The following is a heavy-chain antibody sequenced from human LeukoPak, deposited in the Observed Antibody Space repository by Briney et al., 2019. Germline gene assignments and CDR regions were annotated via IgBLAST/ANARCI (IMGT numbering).Heavy chain of an antibody. J-gene: IGHJ4*02. V-gene: IGHV3-9*01. CDR2: ISWNSGSI. CDR3: AKDQLGYCSGGSCYAFDY. D-gene: IGHD2-15*01. Sequence: GGSLRLSCAASGFTFDDYAMHWVRQAPGKGLEWVSGISWNSGSIGYADSVKGRFTISGDNAKNSLYLQMNSLRAEDTAVYYCAKDQLGYCSGGSCYAFDYWGQGTLVTVSS. CDR1: GFTFDDYA.